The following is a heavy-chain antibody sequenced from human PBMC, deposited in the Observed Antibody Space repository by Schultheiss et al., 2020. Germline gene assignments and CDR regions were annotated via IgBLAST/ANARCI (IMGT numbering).Heavy chain of an antibody. CDR2: IYYSGST. J-gene: IGHJ4*02. CDR1: GGSISSYY. CDR3: ARDPYSSGWLLDY. D-gene: IGHD6-19*01. Sequence: SETLSLTCTVSGGSISSYYWSWIRQPPGKGLEWIGYIYYSGSTYYNPSLKSRVTISVDTSKNQFSLKLSSVTAADTAVYYCARDPYSSGWLLDYWGQGTLVTVSS. V-gene: IGHV4-59*12.